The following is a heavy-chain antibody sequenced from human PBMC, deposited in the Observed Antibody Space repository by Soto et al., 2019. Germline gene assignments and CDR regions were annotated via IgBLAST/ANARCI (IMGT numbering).Heavy chain of an antibody. V-gene: IGHV1-18*01. CDR1: CYTFTSYG. D-gene: IGHD6-19*01. CDR3: ARAVAVAGTDYYYYGMDV. J-gene: IGHJ6*02. CDR2: ISAYNGNT. Sequence: ASVKVSCKASCYTFTSYGISCVRQAPGQGLEWMGWISAYNGNTNYAQKLQGRVTMTTDTSTSTAYMELRSLRSDDTAVYYCARAVAVAGTDYYYYGMDVWGQGTTVTVSS.